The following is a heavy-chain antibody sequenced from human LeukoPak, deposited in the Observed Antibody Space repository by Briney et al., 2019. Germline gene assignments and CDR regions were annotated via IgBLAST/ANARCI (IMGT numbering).Heavy chain of an antibody. V-gene: IGHV3-30*18. CDR1: GFTFSSYG. CDR2: ISYDGSNK. CDR3: AKGPRERMVRGDPEYFQH. J-gene: IGHJ1*01. Sequence: GGSLRLSCAASGFTFSSYGMHWVRQAPGKGLEWVAVISYDGSNKYYADSVKGRFTISRDNSKNTLYLQMNSLRTEDTALYYCAKGPRERMVRGDPEYFQHWGQGTLVTVSS. D-gene: IGHD3-10*01.